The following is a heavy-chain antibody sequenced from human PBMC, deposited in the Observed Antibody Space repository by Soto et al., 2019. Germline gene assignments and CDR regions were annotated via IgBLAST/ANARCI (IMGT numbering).Heavy chain of an antibody. V-gene: IGHV3-30-3*01. D-gene: IGHD3-16*01. CDR3: ARAYEGDYFDY. CDR2: ISYDGSNK. Sequence: QVQLVESGGGVVQPGRSLRLSCAASGFTFSSYAMHWVRQAPGKGLEWVAVISYDGSNKYYADSVKGRFTISRDNSKNTLYLQMNSQRAEDTAVYYCARAYEGDYFDYWGQGTLVTVS. J-gene: IGHJ4*02. CDR1: GFTFSSYA.